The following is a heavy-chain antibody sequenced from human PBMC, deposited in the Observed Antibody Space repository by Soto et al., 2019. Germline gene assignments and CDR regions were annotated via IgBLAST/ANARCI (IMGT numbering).Heavy chain of an antibody. D-gene: IGHD2-2*01. CDR3: AKGLAGSTSRPFHH. CDR1: GFSFNDYA. J-gene: IGHJ4*02. Sequence: EVQLVESGGGLVQPGRSLRLSCAASGFSFNDYAMHWVRQAPGKGLEWVSGISWNSGSIGYADFVKGRFTSSRDNAKKSLYLEMNSLRPEDTALYYCAKGLAGSTSRPFHHWGQGTLVTVSS. CDR2: ISWNSGSI. V-gene: IGHV3-9*01.